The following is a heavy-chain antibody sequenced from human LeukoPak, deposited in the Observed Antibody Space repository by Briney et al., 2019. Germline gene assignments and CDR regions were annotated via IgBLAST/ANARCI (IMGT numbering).Heavy chain of an antibody. CDR3: ARGGDGDYSTRYFDL. V-gene: IGHV4-34*01. Sequence: SETLSLSCAVYGGSFSGFYWNWIRQPPGKGLEWIGEINHSGSTNYNPALKSRVSISVDTSKNQFSLKLSSVTAADTAVYYCARGGDGDYSTRYFDLWGRGTLVTVSS. CDR1: GGSFSGFY. CDR2: INHSGST. D-gene: IGHD4-17*01. J-gene: IGHJ2*01.